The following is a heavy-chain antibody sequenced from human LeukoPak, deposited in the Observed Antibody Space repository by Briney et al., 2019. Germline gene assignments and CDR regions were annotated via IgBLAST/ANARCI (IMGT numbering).Heavy chain of an antibody. D-gene: IGHD6-13*01. V-gene: IGHV3-30*02. CDR1: GFTFSSNG. CDR2: IRYDETNK. Sequence: GGSLRLSCAASGFTFSSNGMHWVRQAPGKGLEWVAFIRYDETNKFYADSVKGRFTISRDNAKNSLYLQMNSLRAADTAVYYCARDSAAAGTWWFDPWGQGTLVTVSS. CDR3: ARDSAAAGTWWFDP. J-gene: IGHJ5*02.